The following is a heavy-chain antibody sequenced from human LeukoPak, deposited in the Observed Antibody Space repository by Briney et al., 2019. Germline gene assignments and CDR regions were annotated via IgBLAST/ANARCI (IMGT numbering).Heavy chain of an antibody. CDR3: AKVGY. V-gene: IGHV3-33*06. CDR2: ILNDGSNQ. Sequence: PGGSLRLSCAASGLTFRLYGMHWVRQAPGKGLEWVAVILNDGSNQYYADSVKGRFTVSRDNSKNTVFLQMNSLRAEDTAVYYCAKVGYWGQGTLVTVSS. J-gene: IGHJ4*02. CDR1: GLTFRLYG.